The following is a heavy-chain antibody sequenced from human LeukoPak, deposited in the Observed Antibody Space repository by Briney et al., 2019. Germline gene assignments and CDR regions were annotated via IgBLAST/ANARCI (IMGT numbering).Heavy chain of an antibody. V-gene: IGHV3-74*01. D-gene: IGHD6-19*01. J-gene: IGHJ5*02. Sequence: GGSLRLSCAASGFTFSSYWMHWVRQPPGKGLVWVSRINSDGSSTSYADSVKGRFTISRDNAKNTLYLQMNSLRAEDTAVYYCAREVAVAGNWFDPWGQGTLVTVSS. CDR2: INSDGSST. CDR3: AREVAVAGNWFDP. CDR1: GFTFSSYW.